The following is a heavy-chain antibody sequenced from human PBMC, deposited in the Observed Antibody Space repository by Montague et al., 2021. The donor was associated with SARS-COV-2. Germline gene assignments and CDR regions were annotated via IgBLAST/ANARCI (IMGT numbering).Heavy chain of an antibody. CDR1: GGSISSYY. D-gene: IGHD2-15*01. J-gene: IGHJ6*02. CDR2: IYYSGST. Sequence: SETLSLTCTVSGGSISSYYWSWIRRPPGKGLEWIGYIYYSGSTNYNPSLKSRVTISVDTSKNQFSLKLSSVTAADTAVYYCARGDVVVVAANDYYYGMDVWGQGTTVTVSS. V-gene: IGHV4-59*01. CDR3: ARGDVVVVAANDYYYGMDV.